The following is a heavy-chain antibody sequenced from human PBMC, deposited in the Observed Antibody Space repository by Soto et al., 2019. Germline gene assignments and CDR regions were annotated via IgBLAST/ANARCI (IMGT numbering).Heavy chain of an antibody. V-gene: IGHV3-21*01. CDR1: GFTFSSYS. CDR2: ISSSSSYI. CDR3: ARAPAFYDTSGYYYEFDY. Sequence: EVQLVESGGGLVKPGGSLRLSCAASGFTFSSYSMNWVRQAPGKGLEWVSSISSSSSYIYYADSVRGRFTISRDNAKNSLYLQMISLRAEDTAVYYCARAPAFYDTSGYYYEFDYWGQGTLVTVSS. J-gene: IGHJ4*02. D-gene: IGHD3-22*01.